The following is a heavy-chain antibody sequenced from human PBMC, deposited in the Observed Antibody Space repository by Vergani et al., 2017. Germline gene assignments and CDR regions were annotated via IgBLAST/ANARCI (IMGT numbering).Heavy chain of an antibody. CDR3: ARRGIMSARPSPTPRRAGETKYYFDY. Sequence: QVQLQQWGAGLLKPSETLSLTCAVYGGSFSGYYWSWIRPPPGKGLEWIGEINHSGSTNYKPSLKSPVTIPVDTSKNQFSLQLSSVTAADTAVYYCARRGIMSARPSPTPRRAGETKYYFDYWGQGTLVTVSS. CDR2: INHSGST. CDR1: GGSFSGYY. V-gene: IGHV4-34*01. J-gene: IGHJ4*02. D-gene: IGHD6-6*01.